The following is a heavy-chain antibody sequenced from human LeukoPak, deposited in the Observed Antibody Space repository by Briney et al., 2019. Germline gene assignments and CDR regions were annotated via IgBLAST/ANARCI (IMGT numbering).Heavy chain of an antibody. D-gene: IGHD3-9*01. CDR3: ARKYYDILTGYYSEG. V-gene: IGHV4-39*01. CDR1: GGSISSSSYY. CDR2: IYYSGST. Sequence: PSETLSLTCTVSGGSISSSSYYWGWIRQPPGKGLEWIGSIYYSGSTYYNPPLKSRVTISVDTSKNQFSLKLSSVTAADTAVYYCARKYYDILTGYYSEGWGQGTLVTVSS. J-gene: IGHJ4*02.